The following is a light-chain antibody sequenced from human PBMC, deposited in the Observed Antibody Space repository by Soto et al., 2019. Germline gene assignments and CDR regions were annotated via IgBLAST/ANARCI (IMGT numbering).Light chain of an antibody. J-gene: IGKJ2*01. V-gene: IGKV1-5*03. CDR2: KAS. CDR3: QQYSSYSP. Sequence: DIQMTQSPSTLSASVGDRVTITCRASQSIDSWLAWYQQKPGKAPKLLIYKASILESGVPLRFSGSGSGTECTLTISSLQPDDFATYYCQQYSSYSPFGQGTKLEIK. CDR1: QSIDSW.